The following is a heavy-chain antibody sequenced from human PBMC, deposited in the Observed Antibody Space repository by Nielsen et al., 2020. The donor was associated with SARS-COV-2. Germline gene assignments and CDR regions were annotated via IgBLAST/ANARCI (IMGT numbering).Heavy chain of an antibody. CDR2: IYYSGST. Sequence: SETLSLTCTVSGGSISSYYWSWIRQPPGKGLEWIGYIYYSGSTNYNPSLKSRVTMTRDTSTSTVYMELSSLRSEDTAVYYCARGKRITIFGVVIIGNQPKLNWFDPWGQGTLVTVSS. V-gene: IGHV4-59*01. J-gene: IGHJ5*02. CDR3: ARGKRITIFGVVIIGNQPKLNWFDP. D-gene: IGHD3-3*01. CDR1: GGSISSYY.